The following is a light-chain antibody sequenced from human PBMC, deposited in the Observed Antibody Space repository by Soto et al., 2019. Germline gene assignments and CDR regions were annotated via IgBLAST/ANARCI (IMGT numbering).Light chain of an antibody. CDR1: SSNIGGNS. Sequence: QSVLTQPPSASGTPRQRVTISCSGSSSNIGGNSVNWYQQFPGTAPKLLIYNNNQRPSGVPDRFSGSKSGTSASLAISGFQSEDEADYHCAAWDDSLNVVVFGGGTQLTVL. CDR2: NNN. CDR3: AAWDDSLNVVV. V-gene: IGLV1-44*01. J-gene: IGLJ2*01.